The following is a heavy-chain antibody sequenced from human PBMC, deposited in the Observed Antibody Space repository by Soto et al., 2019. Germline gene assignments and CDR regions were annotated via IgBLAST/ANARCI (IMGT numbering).Heavy chain of an antibody. CDR1: GYTFSDSY. Sequence: ASVKVSCKASGYTFSDSYIHWVRQAPGQGLEWMGWINPHTGDTNYAQIFRGRVTLTTDTSISTAYMELTRLTSDDTAIYYCARDPTESLWRPNRFAIVNWFDPWGQGSLVTVSS. CDR2: INPHTGDT. V-gene: IGHV1-2*02. D-gene: IGHD3-3*01. J-gene: IGHJ5*02. CDR3: ARDPTESLWRPNRFAIVNWFDP.